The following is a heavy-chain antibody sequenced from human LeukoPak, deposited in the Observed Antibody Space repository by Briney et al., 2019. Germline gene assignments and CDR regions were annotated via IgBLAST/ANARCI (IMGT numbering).Heavy chain of an antibody. CDR1: GYSFTNFW. CDR2: IYPGDSDT. V-gene: IGHV5-51*01. Sequence: GESLKISCEGSGYSFTNFWIGWVRQMPGKGLESMGIIYPGDSDTRYSPSFQGLITISADKSISTAYLQWSSLKASDTAIYYCARRAGSLNYFDFWGQGTLVTVSS. CDR3: ARRAGSLNYFDF. J-gene: IGHJ4*02. D-gene: IGHD5-24*01.